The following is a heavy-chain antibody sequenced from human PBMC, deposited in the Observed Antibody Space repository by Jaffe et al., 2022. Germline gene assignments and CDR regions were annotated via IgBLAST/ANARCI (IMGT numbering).Heavy chain of an antibody. CDR2: INPNSGGT. CDR3: ARDSSTVTTPWDFDY. CDR1: GYTFTGYQ. D-gene: IGHD4-17*01. V-gene: IGHV1-2*06. Sequence: QVQLVQSGAEVKKPGASVKVSCKASGYTFTGYQMHWVRQAPGQGLEWMGRINPNSGGTNYAQKFQGRVTMTRDTSISTAYMDLSRLRSDDTAVYYCARDSSTVTTPWDFDYWGQGSLVTVSS. J-gene: IGHJ4*02.